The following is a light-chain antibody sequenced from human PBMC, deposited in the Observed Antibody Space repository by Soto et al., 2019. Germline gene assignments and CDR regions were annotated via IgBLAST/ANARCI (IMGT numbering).Light chain of an antibody. CDR3: QQYYSTPALT. J-gene: IGKJ4*01. CDR1: KSVLHSSNNSNY. Sequence: DIVMTQSPDSLAVSLGRRAPINCNSGKSVLHSSNNSNYLVWYQKNPGQPLKLLIYWASTRESGVPDRFSGSGSGTDFTLTISSLQADDGAVYYCQQYYSTPALTFGGGTKVEIK. CDR2: WAS. V-gene: IGKV4-1*01.